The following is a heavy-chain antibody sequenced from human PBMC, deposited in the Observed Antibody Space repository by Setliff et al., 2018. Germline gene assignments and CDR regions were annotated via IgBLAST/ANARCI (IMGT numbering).Heavy chain of an antibody. CDR1: GSTFTNYG. D-gene: IGHD3-22*01. CDR2: INNYSFKT. J-gene: IGHJ4*02. V-gene: IGHV1-18*01. Sequence: ASVKVSCKTSGSTFTNYGITWVRQAPGQGLEWMGWINNYSFKTNYPQKFLGRVTVTTDTSTGTAYMELGSLTSDDTAIYYCARINFYDSTAYYYAPHYWGQGTLVTVSS. CDR3: ARINFYDSTAYYYAPHY.